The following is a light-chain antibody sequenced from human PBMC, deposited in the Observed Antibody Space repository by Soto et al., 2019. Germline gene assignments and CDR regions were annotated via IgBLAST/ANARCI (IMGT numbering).Light chain of an antibody. CDR1: QSIRNF. V-gene: IGKV1-39*01. J-gene: IGKJ5*01. CDR3: QHYGDSLSIT. CDR2: DAS. Sequence: DIQMTQSPSSLSASVGDRVTITCRASQSIRNFLNWYQQKPGKAPKLLIYDASSLESGVPSRFSGSGSGTEFTLTISRLEPEDFAVYYCQHYGDSLSITFGQGTRLEIK.